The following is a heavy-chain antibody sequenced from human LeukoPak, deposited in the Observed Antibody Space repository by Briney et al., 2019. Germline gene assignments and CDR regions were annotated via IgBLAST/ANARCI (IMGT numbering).Heavy chain of an antibody. Sequence: GGSLRLSCAASGFTFSSYAMSWVRQAPGKGLEWVSGISGSGGSTYYADSVKGRFTISRDNSKNTLYLQMNSLRAEDTAVYYCAKGPTIFGVVTPFDYWGQGTLVTVSS. D-gene: IGHD3-3*01. CDR2: ISGSGGST. CDR3: AKGPTIFGVVTPFDY. V-gene: IGHV3-23*01. CDR1: GFTFSSYA. J-gene: IGHJ4*02.